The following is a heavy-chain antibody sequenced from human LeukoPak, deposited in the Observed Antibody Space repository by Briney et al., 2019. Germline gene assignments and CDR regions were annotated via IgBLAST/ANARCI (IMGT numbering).Heavy chain of an antibody. J-gene: IGHJ6*03. V-gene: IGHV4-34*01. CDR3: ARGIAAAGNLYYYYYYMDV. CDR1: GGSFSGYY. CDR2: INHNGST. D-gene: IGHD6-13*01. Sequence: SETLSLTCAVYGGSFSGYYWSWIRQPPGKGLEWIGEINHNGSTNYNPSLKSRVTISVDTSKNQFSLKLSSVTAADTAVYYCARGIAAAGNLYYYYYYMDVWGKGTTVTVSS.